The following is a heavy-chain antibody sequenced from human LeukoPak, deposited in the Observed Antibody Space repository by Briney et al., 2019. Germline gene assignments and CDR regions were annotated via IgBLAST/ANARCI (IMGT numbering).Heavy chain of an antibody. Sequence: GSSVKVSCKASGGTFSSYAISWVRQAPGQGLEWMGGIIPIFGTANYAQKFQGRVTITTDESTSTAYMELSSLRSEDTAVYYCARTANYYDSSGPVFDYWGQGTLVTVSS. CDR1: GGTFSSYA. CDR2: IIPIFGTA. D-gene: IGHD3-22*01. CDR3: ARTANYYDSSGPVFDY. V-gene: IGHV1-69*05. J-gene: IGHJ4*02.